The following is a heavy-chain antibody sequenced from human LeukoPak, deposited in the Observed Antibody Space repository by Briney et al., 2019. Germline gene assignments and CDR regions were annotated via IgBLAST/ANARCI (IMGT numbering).Heavy chain of an antibody. CDR2: IIPIFGTA. CDR3: ARGGRGDSGYDY. CDR1: GGTFSSYA. D-gene: IGHD5-12*01. Sequence: SVKVSCKASGGTFSSYAISWVLQAPGQGLEWMGGIIPIFGTANYAQKFQGRVTITADESTSTAYMELSSLRSEDTAVYYCARGGRGDSGYDYWGQGTLVTVSS. J-gene: IGHJ4*02. V-gene: IGHV1-69*13.